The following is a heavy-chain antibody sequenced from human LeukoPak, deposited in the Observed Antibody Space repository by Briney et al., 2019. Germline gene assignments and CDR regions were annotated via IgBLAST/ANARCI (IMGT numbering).Heavy chain of an antibody. D-gene: IGHD5-18*01. CDR2: TSSSSSYI. CDR1: GFTFSSYS. Sequence: GGTLRLSCAASGFTFSSYSMNWVRQAPGKGLERVSSTSSSSSYISYADSVKGRFTISRDNAKNSLYLQMNSLRAEDTAVYYCARDPLGYSYGSDYWGQGTLVTVSS. J-gene: IGHJ4*02. CDR3: ARDPLGYSYGSDY. V-gene: IGHV3-21*01.